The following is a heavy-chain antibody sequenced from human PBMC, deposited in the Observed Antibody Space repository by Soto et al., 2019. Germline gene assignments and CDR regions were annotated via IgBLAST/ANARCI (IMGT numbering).Heavy chain of an antibody. Sequence: GGSLRLSCELSRLTYSTALMHCVRHAPGKALVWVSSINSDGIVTNYADSVKGRFTLSRDSAEKTLYLQINSLRADDTGVYYCAGADIGGSAYRRIWGEATTGT. CDR3: AGADIGGSAYRRI. V-gene: IGHV3-74*01. CDR2: INSDGIVT. CDR1: RLTYSTAL. D-gene: IGHD3-16*01. J-gene: IGHJ6*02.